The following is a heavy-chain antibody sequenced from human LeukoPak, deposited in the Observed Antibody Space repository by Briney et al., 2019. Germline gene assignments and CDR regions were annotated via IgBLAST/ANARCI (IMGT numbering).Heavy chain of an antibody. D-gene: IGHD3/OR15-3a*01. Sequence: RASVKVSCKASGYTFTSYYIHWVRQAPGQWLEWMGIINPSDGSTSSAQKFQGRVTMTRDTSTSTVYMELSSLRSEDTAVYYCARGYPMDWNYFDYWGQGMLVTVSS. J-gene: IGHJ4*02. CDR2: INPSDGST. V-gene: IGHV1-46*01. CDR3: ARGYPMDWNYFDY. CDR1: GYTFTSYY.